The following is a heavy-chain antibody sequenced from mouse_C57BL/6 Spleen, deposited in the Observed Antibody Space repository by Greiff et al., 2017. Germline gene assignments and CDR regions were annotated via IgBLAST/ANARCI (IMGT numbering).Heavy chain of an antibody. J-gene: IGHJ1*03. V-gene: IGHV1-52*01. D-gene: IGHD2-10*01. CDR2: IDPSDSET. Sequence: VQLQQPGAELVRPGSSVKLSCKASGYTFTSYWMHWVKQRPIQGLEWIGNIDPSDSETHYNQKFKDKATLTVDKSSSTAYMQLSSLTSEDSAVYYCARPTKVARYFDVWGTGTTVTVAS. CDR3: ARPTKVARYFDV. CDR1: GYTFTSYW.